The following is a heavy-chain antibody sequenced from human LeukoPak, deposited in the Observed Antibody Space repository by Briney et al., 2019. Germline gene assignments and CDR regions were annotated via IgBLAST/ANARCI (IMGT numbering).Heavy chain of an antibody. CDR3: ARDLDYGSWYYFDY. CDR2: ISSSSSYI. Sequence: GGSLRLSCAASGFTFSSYSMNWVRQAPGKGLEWVSSISSSSSYIYCADSVKGRFTISRDNAKNSLYLQMNSLRAEDTAVYYCARDLDYGSWYYFDYWGQGTLVTVPS. V-gene: IGHV3-21*01. CDR1: GFTFSSYS. D-gene: IGHD6-13*01. J-gene: IGHJ4*02.